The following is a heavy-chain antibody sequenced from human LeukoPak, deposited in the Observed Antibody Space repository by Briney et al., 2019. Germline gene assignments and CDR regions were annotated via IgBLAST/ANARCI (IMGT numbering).Heavy chain of an antibody. CDR3: ARSSPVRKIDY. V-gene: IGHV4-30-2*01. Sequence: SETLSLTCTVSGGSISSGGYYWSWIRQPPGKGLEWIGYIYHSGSTYYNPSLKSRVTISVDRSKNQFSLKLSSVTAADTAVYYCARSSPVRKIDYWGQGTLVTVSS. CDR1: GGSISSGGYY. J-gene: IGHJ4*02. D-gene: IGHD2-15*01. CDR2: IYHSGST.